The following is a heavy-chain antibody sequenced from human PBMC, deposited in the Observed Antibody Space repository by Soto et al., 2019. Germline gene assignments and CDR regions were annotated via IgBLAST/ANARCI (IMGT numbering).Heavy chain of an antibody. D-gene: IGHD1-26*01. Sequence: SGPTLVNPTQTLTLTCTFSGFSLSTSGMCVSWIRQPPGKALEWLARIDWDDDKYYSTSLKTRLTISKDTSKNQVVLTMTNMDPVDTATYYCARMTVGDIPGDYYYYMDVWGKGTTVTVSS. V-gene: IGHV2-70*11. CDR1: GFSLSTSGMC. CDR3: ARMTVGDIPGDYYYYMDV. J-gene: IGHJ6*03. CDR2: IDWDDDK.